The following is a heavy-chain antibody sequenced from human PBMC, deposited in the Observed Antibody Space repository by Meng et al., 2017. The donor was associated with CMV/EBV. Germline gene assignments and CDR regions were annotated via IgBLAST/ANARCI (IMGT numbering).Heavy chain of an antibody. CDR3: ASTRASVVPAATSSYYYYYGMDV. CDR2: IIPIFGTA. D-gene: IGHD2-2*01. CDR1: GGTFSSYA. Sequence: SVKVSCKASGGTFSSYAISWVRQAPGQGLEWMGGIIPIFGTANYAQKFQGRVTITTDESTSTAYMELSSLRSEDTAVYYCASTRASVVPAATSSYYYYYGMDVWGQGTTVTVSS. J-gene: IGHJ6*02. V-gene: IGHV1-69*05.